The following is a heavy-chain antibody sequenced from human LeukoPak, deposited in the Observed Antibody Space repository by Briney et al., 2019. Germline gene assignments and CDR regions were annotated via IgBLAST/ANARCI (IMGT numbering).Heavy chain of an antibody. Sequence: SETLSLTCAVYGGSSSGYYWSWIRQPPGKGLEWIGEINHSGSTNYNPSLKSRVTISVDTSKNQFSLKLSSVTAADTAVYYCARGVDGELSNWGQGTLVTVSS. J-gene: IGHJ4*02. CDR1: GGSSSGYY. CDR3: ARGVDGELSN. CDR2: INHSGST. V-gene: IGHV4-34*01. D-gene: IGHD1-7*01.